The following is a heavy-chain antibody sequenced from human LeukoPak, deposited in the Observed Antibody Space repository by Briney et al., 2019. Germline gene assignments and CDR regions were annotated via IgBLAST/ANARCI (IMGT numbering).Heavy chain of an antibody. CDR3: AKAETIDSGSYPEYFQH. CDR1: GFTFSSYG. CDR2: IRYDGSNK. Sequence: GGSLRLSCAASGFTFSSYGMHWVRQAPGKGLEWVAFIRYDGSNKYYADSVKGRFTISRDNSKNTLYLQMNSLRAEDTAVYYCAKAETIDSGSYPEYFQHWGQGTLVTVSS. V-gene: IGHV3-30*02. J-gene: IGHJ1*01. D-gene: IGHD1-26*01.